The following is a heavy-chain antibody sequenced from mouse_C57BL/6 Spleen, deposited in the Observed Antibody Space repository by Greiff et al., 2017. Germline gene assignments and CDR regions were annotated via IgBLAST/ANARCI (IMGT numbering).Heavy chain of an antibody. J-gene: IGHJ4*01. CDR2: IYPGSGNT. CDR3: ARPYYSNYESMDY. V-gene: IGHV1-66*01. D-gene: IGHD2-5*01. Sequence: VQLVESGPELVKPGASVKISCKASGYSFTSYYIHWVKQRPGQGLEWIGWIYPGSGNTKYNEKFKGKATLTADTSSSTAYMQLSSLTSEDSAVYYGARPYYSNYESMDYWGQGTSVTVSS. CDR1: GYSFTSYY.